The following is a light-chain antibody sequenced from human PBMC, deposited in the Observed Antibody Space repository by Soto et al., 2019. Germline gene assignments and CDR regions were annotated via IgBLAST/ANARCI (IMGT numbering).Light chain of an antibody. CDR3: QQYLDTPLT. Sequence: DIVMTQSPDSLAVSLGERATINCKSSQSVLYSSNNKNYLSWYQQKPGQPPKLLIYWASTRESGVPDRFSGSGSGTDFALTISSLQAEDVAVYYCQQYLDTPLTFGGGTKVEIK. CDR1: QSVLYSSNNKNY. CDR2: WAS. V-gene: IGKV4-1*01. J-gene: IGKJ4*01.